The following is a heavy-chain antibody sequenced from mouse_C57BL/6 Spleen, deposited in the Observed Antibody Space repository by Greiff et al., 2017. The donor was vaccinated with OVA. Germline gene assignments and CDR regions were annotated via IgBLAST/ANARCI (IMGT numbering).Heavy chain of an antibody. Sequence: VQLQQSVAELVRPGASVKLSCTASGFNIKNTYMHWVKQRPEQGLEWIGRIDPANGNTQYAPKFQGKATLTAAPSSNTAYLQLSSLTSEDTAIYDCARSVDGYSYYFDYWGQGTTLTVSS. D-gene: IGHD2-3*01. CDR1: GFNIKNTY. CDR2: IDPANGNT. J-gene: IGHJ2*01. V-gene: IGHV14-3*01. CDR3: ARSVDGYSYYFDY.